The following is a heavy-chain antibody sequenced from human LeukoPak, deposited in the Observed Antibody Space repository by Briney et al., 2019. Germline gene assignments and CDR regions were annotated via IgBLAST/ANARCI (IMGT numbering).Heavy chain of an antibody. V-gene: IGHV4-38-2*02. J-gene: IGHJ6*03. D-gene: IGHD3-9*01. CDR1: GYSINSGYY. CDR2: IYNSGST. Sequence: PSETLSLTCAVSGYSINSGYYWGWIRQPPGKGLEWIGSIYNSGSTYYNPSLKSRVTISVDTSKNQFSLKLSSVTAADTAVYYCAREGNDILTGYYTYYYYYYMDVWGKGTTVTVSS. CDR3: AREGNDILTGYYTYYYYYYMDV.